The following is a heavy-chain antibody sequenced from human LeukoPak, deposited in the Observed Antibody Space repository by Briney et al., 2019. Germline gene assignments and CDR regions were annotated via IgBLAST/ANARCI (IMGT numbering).Heavy chain of an antibody. CDR2: INHSGST. Sequence: PSETLSLTCAVYGGSFSGYYWSWIRQPPGKGLEWIGEINHSGSTNYNPSLKSRVTISVDASKNQFSRKLSSVTAAETAVYYCARAPHDCSSTSCPPFDYWGQGTLVTVSS. V-gene: IGHV4-34*01. CDR3: ARAPHDCSSTSCPPFDY. D-gene: IGHD2-2*01. CDR1: GGSFSGYY. J-gene: IGHJ4*02.